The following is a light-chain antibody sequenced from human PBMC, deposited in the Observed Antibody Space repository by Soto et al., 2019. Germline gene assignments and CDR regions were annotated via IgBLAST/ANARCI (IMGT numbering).Light chain of an antibody. CDR2: GAS. CDR1: HSVSSNY. Sequence: EIVLPLSPGTLSLSPGERATLSCRASHSVSSNYLAWYQQKPGQAPRLLIYGASSRATGIPDRISGSWSGTDFTLTISRLEPEDFGVYYCQQYGSLLHTFGQGTKLEIK. J-gene: IGKJ2*01. CDR3: QQYGSLLHT. V-gene: IGKV3-20*01.